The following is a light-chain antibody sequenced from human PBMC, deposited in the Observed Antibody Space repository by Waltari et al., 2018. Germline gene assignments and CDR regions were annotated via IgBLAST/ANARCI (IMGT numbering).Light chain of an antibody. V-gene: IGKV1-39*01. Sequence: DIQMTQSPSSLSASVGDRVTITCRASQSISTFLNWYQQRPGKAPELLIYAASSLQSGVPSGFSGIGSGTDFTLTISSLQPEDFATYYCQQSHSPPFTFGPGTKVDIK. CDR2: AAS. J-gene: IGKJ3*01. CDR3: QQSHSPPFT. CDR1: QSISTF.